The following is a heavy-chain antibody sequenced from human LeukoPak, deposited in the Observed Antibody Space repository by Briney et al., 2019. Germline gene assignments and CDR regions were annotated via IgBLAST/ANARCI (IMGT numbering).Heavy chain of an antibody. CDR2: IYSGGST. CDR1: GFTVSSNY. CDR3: ARVVSGSYYVDYYYYMDV. V-gene: IGHV3-66*01. D-gene: IGHD1-26*01. Sequence: GGSLRLSCAASGFTVSSNYMSWVRQAPGKGLEWVSVIYSGGSTYYADSVKGRFTISRDNSKNTLYLQMNSLRAEDTAVYYCARVVSGSYYVDYYYYMDVWGKGTTVTISS. J-gene: IGHJ6*03.